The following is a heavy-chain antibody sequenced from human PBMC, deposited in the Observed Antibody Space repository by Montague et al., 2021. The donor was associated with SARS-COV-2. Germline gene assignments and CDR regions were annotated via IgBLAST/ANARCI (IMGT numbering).Heavy chain of an antibody. D-gene: IGHD3-10*01. CDR3: ARDYSDSVLLWFGELPSQPIDY. Sequence: SLRLSCAASGFTFNSYAMHWVRQAPGKGLEWVAVISYDGSNKYYADSVKGRFTISRDNSKNTLYLQMNSLRAEDTAVYYCARDYSDSVLLWFGELPSQPIDYWGQGTLVTVSS. V-gene: IGHV3-30*04. CDR1: GFTFNSYA. J-gene: IGHJ4*02. CDR2: ISYDGSNK.